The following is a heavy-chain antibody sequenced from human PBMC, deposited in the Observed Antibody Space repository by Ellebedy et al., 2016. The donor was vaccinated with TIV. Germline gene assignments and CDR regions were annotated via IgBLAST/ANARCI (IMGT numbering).Heavy chain of an antibody. CDR2: INSDGSSI. D-gene: IGHD5-18*01. CDR3: ARAGYSYGFDYYYYMDV. Sequence: GESLKISXAASGFTFSSYWMHWVRQAPGKGLVWVSRINSDGSSISYADSVKGRFSISRDNAKNTLYLQMNSLRAEDTAVYYCARAGYSYGFDYYYYMDVWGKGTTVTVSS. J-gene: IGHJ6*03. CDR1: GFTFSSYW. V-gene: IGHV3-74*01.